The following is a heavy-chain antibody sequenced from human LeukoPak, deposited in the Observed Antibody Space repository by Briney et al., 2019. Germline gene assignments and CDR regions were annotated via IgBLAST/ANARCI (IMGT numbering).Heavy chain of an antibody. CDR2: IYTSGST. J-gene: IGHJ2*01. D-gene: IGHD3-22*01. CDR1: GGSISSYY. Sequence: ASETLSLTCTVSGGSISSYYWSWIRQPAGKGLEWIGRIYTSGSTNYNPSLKSRVTISGDKSKNQFSLKLSSVTAADTAVYYCARWGSGYYNFDLWGRGTLVTVSS. V-gene: IGHV4-4*07. CDR3: ARWGSGYYNFDL.